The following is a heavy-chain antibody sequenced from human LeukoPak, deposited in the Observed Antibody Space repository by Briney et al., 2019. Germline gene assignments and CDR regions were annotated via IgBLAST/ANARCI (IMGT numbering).Heavy chain of an antibody. CDR3: ARMGIAAYDGFDI. Sequence: GESLKISCKGSGYSFTTYWIGWVRQMPGKGLEWMGIIYPGDSDSRYSPSFQGQVTISADKSISTAYLQWSSLKASDTAMYYCARMGIAAYDGFDIWGQGTMVTVSS. D-gene: IGHD6-13*01. CDR2: IYPGDSDS. J-gene: IGHJ3*02. V-gene: IGHV5-51*01. CDR1: GYSFTTYW.